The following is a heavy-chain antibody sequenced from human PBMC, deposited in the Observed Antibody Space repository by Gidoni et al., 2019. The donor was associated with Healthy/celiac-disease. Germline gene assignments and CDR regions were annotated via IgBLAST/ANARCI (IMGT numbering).Heavy chain of an antibody. Sequence: QVQLQQWGAGLWKPSETLSLTGAVYGGSVRGYYWSWIRQPPGKGLEWIWEINQSGSTNSNPSLKSLVSISVVTSKNQFSLKLSSVTSADTPVYSCARVSRGSCLTMVRGVILSWGQGTLVTVSS. J-gene: IGHJ4*02. D-gene: IGHD3-10*01. V-gene: IGHV4-34*01. CDR2: INQSGST. CDR3: ARVSRGSCLTMVRGVILS. CDR1: GGSVRGYY.